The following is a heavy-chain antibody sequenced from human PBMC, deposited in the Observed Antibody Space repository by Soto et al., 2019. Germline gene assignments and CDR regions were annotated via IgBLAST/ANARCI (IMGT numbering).Heavy chain of an antibody. Sequence: QVQLQESGPGLVKPSETLSLTCTVSGGSISSYYWSWIRQPPGKGLAWIGYIYYSGSTNYNPSLNSRVTISVDTSKNQCSLKLRSVTAADTAVYYCSRRSGYSYGYYYFDYWGQGTLVTVSS. CDR2: IYYSGST. D-gene: IGHD5-18*01. CDR1: GGSISSYY. V-gene: IGHV4-59*01. CDR3: SRRSGYSYGYYYFDY. J-gene: IGHJ4*02.